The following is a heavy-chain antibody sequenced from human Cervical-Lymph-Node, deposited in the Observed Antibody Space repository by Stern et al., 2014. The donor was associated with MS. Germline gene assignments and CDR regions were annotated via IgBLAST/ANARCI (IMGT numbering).Heavy chain of an antibody. CDR3: ARDEGADY. V-gene: IGHV1-46*01. J-gene: IGHJ4*02. CDR1: GYSFTSYF. CDR2: INPSAGNT. Sequence: QLVQSGAEVKKPSDSVKVSCMASGYSFTSYFINWVRQAHGQGLEWMGIINPSAGNTNYAQKFQGRVVMTSDTSTGTVYMELSSLRSEDTAVYYCARDEGADYWGQGTLVTVSS.